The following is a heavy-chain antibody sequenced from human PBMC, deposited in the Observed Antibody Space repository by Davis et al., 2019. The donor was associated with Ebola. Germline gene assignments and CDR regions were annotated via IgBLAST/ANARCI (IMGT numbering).Heavy chain of an antibody. D-gene: IGHD2-8*01. J-gene: IGHJ4*02. CDR1: GFTFSNYA. CDR2: ISVTGADI. V-gene: IGHV3-23*01. CDR3: AEGGTNNFLGAN. Sequence: PGGSLRLSCAASGFTFSNYAMSWVRQAPGGGLEWVAGISVTGADIKYADSVRGRFSISRDDSKNTLYLQMDSLRAEDTAVFYCAEGGTNNFLGANWGQGTLVIVSS.